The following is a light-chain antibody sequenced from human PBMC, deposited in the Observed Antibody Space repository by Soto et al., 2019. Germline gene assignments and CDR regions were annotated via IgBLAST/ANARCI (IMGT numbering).Light chain of an antibody. CDR1: SSDVGDYNR. CDR2: EVT. J-gene: IGLJ3*02. Sequence: QSALTQPASVSGSPGQSITISCTGTSSDVGDYNRVSWYQQPPGTAPKLMIYEVTNRPSGVPDRFSGSKSGNTASLTISGLQADDEADYYCSSYRSGNTVVFGGGTKLTVL. CDR3: SSYRSGNTVV. V-gene: IGLV2-18*02.